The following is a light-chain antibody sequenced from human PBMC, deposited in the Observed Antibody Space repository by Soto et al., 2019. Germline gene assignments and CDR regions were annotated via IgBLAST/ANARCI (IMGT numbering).Light chain of an antibody. Sequence: QSLLTQPPAVSGSPGQSVTISCTGTSSDVGGYNRVSWYQQPPDTAPKVMIYEVSNRPSGVPDRFSGSKSGNTASLTISGLQAEDEADYYCCSFTTSSTYVFGTGTKVTVL. CDR2: EVS. CDR1: SSDVGGYNR. CDR3: CSFTTSSTYV. J-gene: IGLJ1*01. V-gene: IGLV2-18*02.